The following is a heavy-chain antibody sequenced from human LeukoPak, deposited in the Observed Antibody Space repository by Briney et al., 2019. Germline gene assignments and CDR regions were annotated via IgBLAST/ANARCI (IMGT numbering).Heavy chain of an antibody. Sequence: SQTLSLTCTVSGGSISSGGYYWSWIRQPPGKGLEWIGYIYHSGSTYYNPSLKSRVTISVDRSKNQFSLKLSSVTAADTAVYYCAREAIRTYYDFWSGYYTGSRTWAFDIWGQGTMVTVSS. D-gene: IGHD3-3*01. CDR1: GGSISSGGYY. CDR2: IYHSGST. CDR3: AREAIRTYYDFWSGYYTGSRTWAFDI. J-gene: IGHJ3*02. V-gene: IGHV4-30-2*01.